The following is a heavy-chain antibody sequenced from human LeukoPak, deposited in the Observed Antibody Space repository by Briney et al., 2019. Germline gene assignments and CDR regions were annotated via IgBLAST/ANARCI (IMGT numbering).Heavy chain of an antibody. CDR1: GFTFSSSD. CDR2: ISRDSYTM. V-gene: IGHV3-48*01. J-gene: IGHJ6*04. CDR3: ARVTIAMDV. Sequence: QAGGSQRLFCTASGFTFSSSDMAWVRQAPGKGLEWLSYISRDSYTMFYADSVKGRFIISRDTAKNSLYVQLNSLRVEDTAIYYCARVTIAMDVSGKGTTVTVSS. D-gene: IGHD5-24*01.